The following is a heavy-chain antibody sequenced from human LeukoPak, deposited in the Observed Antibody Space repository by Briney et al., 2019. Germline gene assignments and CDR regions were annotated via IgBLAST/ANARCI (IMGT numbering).Heavy chain of an antibody. J-gene: IGHJ3*02. CDR1: GYTFTSYY. D-gene: IGHD3-10*01. Sequence: ASVKVSCKASGYTFTSYYMHWVRQAPGQGLEWMGIINPSGGSTCYAQKFQGRVTMTRDTSTSTVYMELSSLRSEDTAVYYCARDSVARIRNSGFDIWGQGTMVTVSS. CDR2: INPSGGST. CDR3: ARDSVARIRNSGFDI. V-gene: IGHV1-46*01.